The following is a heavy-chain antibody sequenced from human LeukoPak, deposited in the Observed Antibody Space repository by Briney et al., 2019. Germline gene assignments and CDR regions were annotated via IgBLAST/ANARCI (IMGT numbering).Heavy chain of an antibody. J-gene: IGHJ3*02. Sequence: SETLSLTCTVSGGSISSYYWSWTRQPPGKGLEWIGYIYYSGSTNYNPSLKSRVTISVDTSKNQFSLKLSSVTAADTAVYYCARLGTYYYDSSGYSDAFDIWGQGTMVTVSS. CDR1: GGSISSYY. CDR3: ARLGTYYYDSSGYSDAFDI. V-gene: IGHV4-59*08. D-gene: IGHD3-22*01. CDR2: IYYSGST.